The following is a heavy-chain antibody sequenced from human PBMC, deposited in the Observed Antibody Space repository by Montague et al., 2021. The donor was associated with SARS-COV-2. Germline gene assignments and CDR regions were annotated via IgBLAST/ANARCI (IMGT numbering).Heavy chain of an antibody. CDR1: GFTFSSYA. Sequence: SRRLSCAASGFTFSSYAMSWVRQAPGKGLEWVSVIYSGGSSTYYADSVKGRFTISRDNSKNTLYLQMNSLRVEDTAIYYCTKDVSNWVGATQAWGQGTLVTVSS. CDR3: TKDVSNWVGATQA. V-gene: IGHV3-23*03. D-gene: IGHD1-26*01. J-gene: IGHJ5*02. CDR2: IYSGGSST.